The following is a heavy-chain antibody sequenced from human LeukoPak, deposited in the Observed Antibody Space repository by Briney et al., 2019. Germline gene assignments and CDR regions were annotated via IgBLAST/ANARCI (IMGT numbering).Heavy chain of an antibody. D-gene: IGHD2-2*02. V-gene: IGHV3-23*01. Sequence: GGSLRLSCAASGFTFSSYAMSWVRQAPGEGLEWVSAISGSGGSTYYADSVKGRFTISRDNSKNTLYLQMNSLRAEDTAVYYCAKAGPGYCSSTSCYTPWYFDLWGRGTLVTVSS. CDR3: AKAGPGYCSSTSCYTPWYFDL. CDR2: ISGSGGST. CDR1: GFTFSSYA. J-gene: IGHJ2*01.